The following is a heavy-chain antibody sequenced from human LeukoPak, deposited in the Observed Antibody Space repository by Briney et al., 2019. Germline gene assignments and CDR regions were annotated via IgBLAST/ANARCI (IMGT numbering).Heavy chain of an antibody. CDR3: ATYRQVLLPFES. V-gene: IGHV3-23*01. J-gene: IGHJ4*02. CDR1: GFTVNNYA. Sequence: PGGSLRLSCAASGFTVNNYAMTWVRQAPGKGLEWVSGISADGGYTFYADSVKGRFTISRDYSTNTLYLQMNSLRAEDTAIYYCATYRQVLLPFESWGQGTLVTVSS. CDR2: ISADGGYT. D-gene: IGHD2-8*02.